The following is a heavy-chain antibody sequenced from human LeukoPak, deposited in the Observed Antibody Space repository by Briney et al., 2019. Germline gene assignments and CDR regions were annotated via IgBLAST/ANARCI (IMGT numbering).Heavy chain of an antibody. Sequence: SETLSLTCTVSGGAISSYYWNCIRQPAGKGLKWIGRISTTGITNYNPSLKSRLTMSVDTSKKQFSLRLSSVSAADTAVYYCAREYSSSSGRTFDYWGQGSLVTVSS. J-gene: IGHJ4*02. V-gene: IGHV4-4*07. CDR3: AREYSSSSGRTFDY. D-gene: IGHD6-6*01. CDR2: ISTTGIT. CDR1: GGAISSYY.